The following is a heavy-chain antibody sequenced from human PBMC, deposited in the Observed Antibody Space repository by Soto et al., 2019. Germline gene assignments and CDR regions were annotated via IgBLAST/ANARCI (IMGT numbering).Heavy chain of an antibody. CDR3: ASNGLGPLGGYFQH. CDR2: IYYSGST. V-gene: IGHV4-30-4*01. J-gene: IGHJ1*01. Sequence: PSETLSLTCTVSGVSISSGDYYWSWIRQPPGKGLEWIGYIYYSGSTYYNPSLKSRVTISVDTSKNQFSLKLSSVTAADTAVYYCASNGLGPLGGYFQHWGQGTLVTVSS. D-gene: IGHD3-10*01. CDR1: GVSISSGDYY.